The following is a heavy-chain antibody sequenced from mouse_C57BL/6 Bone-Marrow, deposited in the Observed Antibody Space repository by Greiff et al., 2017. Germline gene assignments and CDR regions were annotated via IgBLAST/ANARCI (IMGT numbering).Heavy chain of an antibody. Sequence: QVQLKQPGAELVKPGASVKMSCKASGYTFTSYWITWVKQRPGQGLEWIGDIYPGSGSTNYNEKFKSKATLTVDTSSSTAYMQLSSLTSEDSAVYYCAREEALYDGYPLFDYWGQGTTLTVSS. V-gene: IGHV1-55*01. D-gene: IGHD2-3*01. CDR2: IYPGSGST. J-gene: IGHJ2*01. CDR1: GYTFTSYW. CDR3: AREEALYDGYPLFDY.